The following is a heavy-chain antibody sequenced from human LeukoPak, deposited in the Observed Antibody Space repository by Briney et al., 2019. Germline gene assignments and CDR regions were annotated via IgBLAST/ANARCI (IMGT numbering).Heavy chain of an antibody. D-gene: IGHD7-27*01. CDR2: INPSSGGS. J-gene: IGHJ4*02. Sequence: ASVKVSCKASGYTFIDYYIHWVRQAPGPGLEWMGRINPSSGGSNYAQNFQGRVTMTRDTSISTAYMELSRLRSDDTAVYYCARDLPSTSNWELDYWGQGTLVTVSS. CDR1: GYTFIDYY. CDR3: ARDLPSTSNWELDY. V-gene: IGHV1-2*06.